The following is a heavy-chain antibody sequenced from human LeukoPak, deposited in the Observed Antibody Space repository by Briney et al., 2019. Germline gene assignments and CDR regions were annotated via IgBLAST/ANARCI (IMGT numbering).Heavy chain of an antibody. D-gene: IGHD3-10*01. J-gene: IGHJ3*02. CDR1: GGSVSSGSYY. V-gene: IGHV4-61*01. Sequence: SETLSLTCTVSGGSVSSGSYYWSWIRQPPGKRLEWIGYISYTGTTNYNPSLRSRVTISVDMSKNQIFLKLNSVTAADTAVYHCASPSGGRYRGDALDIWGQGTMVTVSS. CDR3: ASPSGGRYRGDALDI. CDR2: ISYTGTT.